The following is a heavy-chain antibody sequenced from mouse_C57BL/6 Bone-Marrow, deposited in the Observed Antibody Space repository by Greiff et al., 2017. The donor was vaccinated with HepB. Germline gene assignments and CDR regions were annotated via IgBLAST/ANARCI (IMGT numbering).Heavy chain of an antibody. D-gene: IGHD2-12*01. V-gene: IGHV1-69*01. CDR1: GYTFTSYW. Sequence: QVQLKQPGAELVMPGASVKLSCKASGYTFTSYWMHWVKQRPGQGLEWIGEIDPSDSYTNYNQKFKGKSTLTVYKSSSTAYMQLSSLTSEDSAVYYCARRARYFWYFDVWGTGTTVTVSS. CDR3: ARRARYFWYFDV. J-gene: IGHJ1*03. CDR2: IDPSDSYT.